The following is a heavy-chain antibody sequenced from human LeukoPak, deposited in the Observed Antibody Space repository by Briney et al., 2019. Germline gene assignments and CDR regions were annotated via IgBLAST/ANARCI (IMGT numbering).Heavy chain of an antibody. CDR1: GGSFSGYY. Sequence: NPSETLSLTCAVYGGSFSGYYWSWIRQPPGKGLEWIGEINHSGSTNYNPSLKSRVTISVDTSKNQFSLKLSSVTAADTAVYYCARGGKWLQFIDYWGQGTLVAVSS. CDR3: ARGGKWLQFIDY. V-gene: IGHV4-34*01. CDR2: INHSGST. J-gene: IGHJ4*02. D-gene: IGHD5-24*01.